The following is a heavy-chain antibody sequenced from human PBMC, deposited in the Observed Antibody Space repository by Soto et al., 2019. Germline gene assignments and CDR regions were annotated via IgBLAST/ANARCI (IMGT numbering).Heavy chain of an antibody. V-gene: IGHV3-30*03. CDR1: GFTLSSYG. CDR2: ISYDGTNK. Sequence: QVQLVESGGGVVQPGTSLRLSCAASGFTLSSYGMHWVRQAPGKGLEWVAVISYDGTNKYYADSVKDRFTTSRDNSKNMVYLQMNSLRVEDTAVYYCARSSRGGNAGYFNLWGRGTLVTVSS. CDR3: ARSSRGGNAGYFNL. D-gene: IGHD2-15*01. J-gene: IGHJ2*01.